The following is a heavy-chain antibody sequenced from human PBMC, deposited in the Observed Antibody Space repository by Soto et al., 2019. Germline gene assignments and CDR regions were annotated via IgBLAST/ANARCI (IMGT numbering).Heavy chain of an antibody. Sequence: GGSLRLSCAASGFTFSSYWMHWVRQAPGKGLVWVSRINSDGSSTSYADSVKGRFTISRDNAKNTLYLQMNSLRAEDTAVYYWARVLGAYYDFWSGYYPYGMDVWGQGTTVTVSS. V-gene: IGHV3-74*01. D-gene: IGHD3-3*01. CDR2: INSDGSST. CDR1: GFTFSSYW. J-gene: IGHJ6*02. CDR3: ARVLGAYYDFWSGYYPYGMDV.